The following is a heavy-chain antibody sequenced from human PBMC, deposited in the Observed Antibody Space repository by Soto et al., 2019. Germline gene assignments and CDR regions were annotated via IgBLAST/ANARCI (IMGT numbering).Heavy chain of an antibody. J-gene: IGHJ5*02. V-gene: IGHV4-59*08. CDR3: ARLGDYYQSLGT. CDR2: IYYKGTT. CDR1: GGSLDNYY. Sequence: QVQLHESGPGLVKPSETLSLSCSVSGGSLDNYYWTWIRQPPGKGLEFIGYIYYKGTTTYNPSLQSRVAISIDTSKNQFSLQLTSVIAADTAIYYCARLGDYYQSLGTWGRGTLVTVSS. D-gene: IGHD3-22*01.